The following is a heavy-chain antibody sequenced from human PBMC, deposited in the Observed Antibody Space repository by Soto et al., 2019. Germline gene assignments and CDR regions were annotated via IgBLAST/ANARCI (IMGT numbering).Heavy chain of an antibody. V-gene: IGHV3-21*01. CDR1: GFTFSSYS. J-gene: IGHJ6*02. Sequence: GGSLRLSCAAPGFTFSSYSMNWVRQAPGKGLEWVSSISSSSSYIYYADSVKGRFTISRDNAKNSLYLQMNSLRAEDTAVYYCARQGEMATIIGGVYYGMDVWGQGTTVNVSS. CDR2: ISSSSSYI. D-gene: IGHD3-16*01. CDR3: ARQGEMATIIGGVYYGMDV.